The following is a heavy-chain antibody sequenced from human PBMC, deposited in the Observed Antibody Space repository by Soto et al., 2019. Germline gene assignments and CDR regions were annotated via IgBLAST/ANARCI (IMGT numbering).Heavy chain of an antibody. V-gene: IGHV3-23*01. CDR3: AKEGTGITGTHCGGCGWFDH. D-gene: IGHD1-20*01. CDR2: ISGSGGST. Sequence: GGSLRLSCAASGFTFSSYAMSWVRQAPGKGLEWVSAISGSGGSTYYADSVKGRFTISRDNSKNTLYLQMNSLRAEDTAVYYCAKEGTGITGTHCGGCGWFDHWGQGTLVTVSS. CDR1: GFTFSSYA. J-gene: IGHJ5*02.